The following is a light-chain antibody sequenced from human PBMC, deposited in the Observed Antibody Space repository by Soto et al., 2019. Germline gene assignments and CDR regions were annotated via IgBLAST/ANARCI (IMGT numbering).Light chain of an antibody. CDR1: QSVSSSY. CDR3: QQYGSSPTT. V-gene: IGKV3-20*01. CDR2: GAS. J-gene: IGKJ3*01. Sequence: EIVLTQSPGTLSLSPGERATLSCRASQSVSSSYLAWYQQKPGQAPRLRIYGASSRATGIPDRFSGSGSGTDFTLTISRLEPEDFAVYYCQQYGSSPTTFGPGTKVDIK.